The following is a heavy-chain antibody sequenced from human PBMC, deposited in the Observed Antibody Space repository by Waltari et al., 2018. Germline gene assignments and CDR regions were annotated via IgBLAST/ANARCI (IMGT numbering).Heavy chain of an antibody. CDR1: GYIFINYY. CDR2: VNPDTGNA. J-gene: IGHJ4*02. D-gene: IGHD6-6*01. CDR3: VRDRTTVAARPGDY. Sequence: QVVLVQSGAEVKKPGASVTVSCKASGYIFINYYLHWVRQALGQGPAWMGWVNPDTGNANDALKFGGRGTMTWDTSSNTAFMDLSDLKSDDTAVYECVRDRTTVAARPGDYWGQGTLVTVSS. V-gene: IGHV1-2*02.